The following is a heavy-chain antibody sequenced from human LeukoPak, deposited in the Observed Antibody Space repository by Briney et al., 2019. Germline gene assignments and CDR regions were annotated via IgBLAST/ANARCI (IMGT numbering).Heavy chain of an antibody. J-gene: IGHJ4*02. CDR3: ARTPRGYFDY. V-gene: IGHV5-51*01. D-gene: IGHD2-8*01. CDR2: IYPSDSDT. Sequence: GESLKISCKGSGYSFTTSWIGWVRQMPGKGLEWMGIIYPSDSDTRYSPSFQGQITISADKSISTTYLQWSSLKASDTAMYYCARTPRGYFDYWGQGTLVTVPS. CDR1: GYSFTTSW.